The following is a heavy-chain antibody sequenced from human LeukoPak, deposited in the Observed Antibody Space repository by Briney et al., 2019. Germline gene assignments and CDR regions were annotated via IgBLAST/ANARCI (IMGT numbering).Heavy chain of an antibody. CDR2: IYYSGST. CDR3: ARGYSYGPYYYYYYMDV. J-gene: IGHJ6*03. Sequence: PSETLSLTCTVSGCSISSYYWSWIRQPPGKGLEWIGYIYYSGSTNYNPSLKSRVTISVASSKTQFSLKLSSVTAADTAVYYCARGYSYGPYYYYYYMDVWGKGTTVTVSS. CDR1: GCSISSYY. V-gene: IGHV4-59*01. D-gene: IGHD5-18*01.